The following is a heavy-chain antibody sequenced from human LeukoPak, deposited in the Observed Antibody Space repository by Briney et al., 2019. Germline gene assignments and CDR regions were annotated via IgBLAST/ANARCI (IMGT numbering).Heavy chain of an antibody. CDR3: ARPHRPDTAMDQADY. V-gene: IGHV1-46*01. Sequence: ASVKVSCKASGYTCTSYFMHWVRQAPGQGLEWVGVINPSGYSATYAHKFYGRVTMTRDTSTSTVYMELSSLRSEDTAVYYCARPHRPDTAMDQADYWGQGTLVTVSS. D-gene: IGHD5-18*01. J-gene: IGHJ4*02. CDR2: INPSGYSA. CDR1: GYTCTSYF.